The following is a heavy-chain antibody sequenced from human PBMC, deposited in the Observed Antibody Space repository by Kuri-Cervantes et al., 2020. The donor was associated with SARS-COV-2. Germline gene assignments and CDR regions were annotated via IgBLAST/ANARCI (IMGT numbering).Heavy chain of an antibody. D-gene: IGHD1-1*01. J-gene: IGHJ6*02. V-gene: IGHV3-21*01. CDR3: AREGQLERPGAYYYYYGMDV. CDR1: SSYY. CDR2: ISSSSSYI. Sequence: SSYYWGWIRQPPGKGLEWVSSISSSSSYIYYADSVKGRFTISRDNAKNSLYLQMNSLRAEDTAVYYCAREGQLERPGAYYYYYGMDVWGQGTTVTVSS.